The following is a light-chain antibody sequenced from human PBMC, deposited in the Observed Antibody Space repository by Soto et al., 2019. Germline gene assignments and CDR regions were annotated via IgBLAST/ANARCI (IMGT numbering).Light chain of an antibody. Sequence: AIQMTQSPSSLSASVGDRVTIACRASQDIQNELGWYQQKPGKAPKVLIYGASTLQSGVPSRFSGGGSGTDFTLTISSLQPEDFATYYCLQDHTSPRTFGQGTKVEIK. V-gene: IGKV1-6*01. CDR1: QDIQNE. CDR3: LQDHTSPRT. J-gene: IGKJ1*01. CDR2: GAS.